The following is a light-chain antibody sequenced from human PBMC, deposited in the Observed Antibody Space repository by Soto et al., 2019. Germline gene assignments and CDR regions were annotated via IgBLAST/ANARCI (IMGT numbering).Light chain of an antibody. CDR1: QTVSDNW. Sequence: EIVLTQSPGTLSLSPGEGATLSCRASQTVSDNWLAWYQQKPGQAPRLLIHGASYRATGIPDRFSGSGSGTDFTLTISRLEPEDFAVYYCQQYGRLPITFGQGARLEI. J-gene: IGKJ5*01. V-gene: IGKV3-20*01. CDR2: GAS. CDR3: QQYGRLPIT.